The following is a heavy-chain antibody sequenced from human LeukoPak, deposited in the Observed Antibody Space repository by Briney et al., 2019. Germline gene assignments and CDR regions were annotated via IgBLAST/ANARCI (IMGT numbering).Heavy chain of an antibody. J-gene: IGHJ4*02. CDR1: GGSMSSYY. CDR2: IYFSGST. CDR3: ARSRWRQHPAY. D-gene: IGHD4-23*01. V-gene: IGHV4-59*01. Sequence: PSETLSLTCTVSGGSMSSYYWSWIRQPPGKGVEWIGSIYFSGSTNYNPSLKSRVTISVDTSKNQFSLKLTSLTAAATPVSSFARSRWRQHPAYGGQETLVTVSS.